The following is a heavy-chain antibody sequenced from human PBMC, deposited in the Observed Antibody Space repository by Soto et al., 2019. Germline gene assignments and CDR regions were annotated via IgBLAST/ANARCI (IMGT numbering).Heavy chain of an antibody. CDR1: GFTFNTYA. D-gene: IGHD3-16*01. CDR3: ARWDGGY. J-gene: IGHJ4*02. CDR2: ISGSGFST. Sequence: EVQLLESGGGLVQPGGSLRLSCAASGFTFNTYAMSWVRQAPGKGLEWVSAISGSGFSTYYADSVKGRFTISRDNSKNTLYLQMNSLRVEDPAVYYCARWDGGYWGQGTLVTVSS. V-gene: IGHV3-23*01.